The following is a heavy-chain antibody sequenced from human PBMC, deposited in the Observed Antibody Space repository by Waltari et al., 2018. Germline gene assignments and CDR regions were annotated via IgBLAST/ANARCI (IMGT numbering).Heavy chain of an antibody. Sequence: QVQLVQSGAEVKKPGASVKVSCRASGYNFTGYPINWERRAPGQGLQWMGRINPNSGGTNYAQKFQGRVTMTRDPSISTAYMDLSRLRSDDTAVYYCARSYCSGGSCYEGSTNWFDPWGQGTLVTVSS. CDR2: INPNSGGT. V-gene: IGHV1-2*06. D-gene: IGHD2-15*01. J-gene: IGHJ5*02. CDR1: GYNFTGYP. CDR3: ARSYCSGGSCYEGSTNWFDP.